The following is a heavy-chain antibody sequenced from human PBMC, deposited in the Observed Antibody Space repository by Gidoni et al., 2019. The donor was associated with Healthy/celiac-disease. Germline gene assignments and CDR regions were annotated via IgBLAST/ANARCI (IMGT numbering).Heavy chain of an antibody. CDR2: ISGSGGST. V-gene: IGHV3-23*01. J-gene: IGHJ5*02. D-gene: IGHD2-2*01. CDR3: AKGVVPAAMNNWFDP. CDR1: GFTFSSYA. Sequence: EVQLLDSGGGLVQPGGSLRLSFSASGFTFSSYAMSWVRQAPGKGLEWVSAISGSGGSTYDADSVKGRFTISRDNSKNTLYLQMNSMRAEDTDVYYCAKGVVPAAMNNWFDPWGQGTLVTVSS.